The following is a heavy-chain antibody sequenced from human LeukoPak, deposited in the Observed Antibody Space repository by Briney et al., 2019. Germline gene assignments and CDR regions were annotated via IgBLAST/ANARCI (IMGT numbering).Heavy chain of an antibody. V-gene: IGHV5-51*01. CDR2: IYPADSDT. Sequence: GESLKISCKVSGYRFTSYWFGWVRQMPGKGLEWMGIIYPADSDTRYSPSFQGQVTMSVDKSISTAYLQWSSLKASDTAMYYCARRGQSCSGDECLQSHAFDIWGQGIMVTVSS. J-gene: IGHJ3*02. D-gene: IGHD2-21*01. CDR1: GYRFTSYW. CDR3: ARRGQSCSGDECLQSHAFDI.